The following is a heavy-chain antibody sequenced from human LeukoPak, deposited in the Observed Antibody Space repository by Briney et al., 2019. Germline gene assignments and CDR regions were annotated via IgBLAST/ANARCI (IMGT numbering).Heavy chain of an antibody. CDR3: AAKTIFGSFDP. Sequence: GASVKVSCKASGYAFTGYYMHWVRQAPGQGLEWMGWINPNSGGTNYAQKFQGGVTMTRDTSISTAYMELSRLRSDDTAVYYCAAKTIFGSFDPWGQGTLVTVSS. V-gene: IGHV1-2*02. J-gene: IGHJ5*02. CDR1: GYAFTGYY. CDR2: INPNSGGT. D-gene: IGHD3-3*01.